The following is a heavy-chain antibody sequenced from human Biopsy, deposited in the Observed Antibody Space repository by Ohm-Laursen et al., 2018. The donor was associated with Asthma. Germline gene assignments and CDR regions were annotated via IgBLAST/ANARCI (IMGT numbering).Heavy chain of an antibody. CDR3: ARAASTTVFWSGYSHNWFDP. J-gene: IGHJ5*02. CDR2: INHSGST. Sequence: SETLSLTCAVYGGSFSAYYWSWIRQPPGKGLEWIAEINHSGSTNYNPSLKNRVTMSVDTSKNQLFLNLSSVTAADTAVYYCARAASTTVFWSGYSHNWFDPWGQGTLVTVSS. V-gene: IGHV4-34*01. D-gene: IGHD3-3*01. CDR1: GGSFSAYY.